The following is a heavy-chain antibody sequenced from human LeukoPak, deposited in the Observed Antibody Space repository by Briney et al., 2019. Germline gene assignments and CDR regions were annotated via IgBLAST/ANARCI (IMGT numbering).Heavy chain of an antibody. CDR3: ARGHNYYDSSGYYNWFDP. V-gene: IGHV4-59*01. J-gene: IGHJ5*02. D-gene: IGHD3-22*01. CDR1: GGSISSYY. CDR2: IYYSGST. Sequence: SETLSLTCTVSGGSISSYYWSWIRQPPGKGLEWIGYIYYSGSTNYNPSLKSRVTISVDTSKNQFSLKPSSVTAADTAVYYCARGHNYYDSSGYYNWFDPWGQGTLVTVSS.